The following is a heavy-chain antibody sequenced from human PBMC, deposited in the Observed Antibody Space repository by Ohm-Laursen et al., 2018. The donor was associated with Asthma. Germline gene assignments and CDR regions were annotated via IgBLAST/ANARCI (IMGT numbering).Heavy chain of an antibody. J-gene: IGHJ4*02. CDR3: ARHNWNYLDY. V-gene: IGHV3-30*03. D-gene: IGHD1-7*01. Sequence: SLRLSCAASGFTFSGYGMHWVRQAPGKGLEWVALISYDGSSKYYADSVKGRFTISRDNSMDTLYLQMNSLRTEDTAVYYCARHNWNYLDYWGQGTLVTASS. CDR1: GFTFSGYG. CDR2: ISYDGSSK.